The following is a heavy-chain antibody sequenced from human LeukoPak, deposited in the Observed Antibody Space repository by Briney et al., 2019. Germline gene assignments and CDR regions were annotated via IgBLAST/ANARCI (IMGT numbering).Heavy chain of an antibody. D-gene: IGHD4/OR15-4a*01. J-gene: IGHJ4*02. Sequence: QPGRSLRLSCAASGFTFSSYAIHWVRQAPGKGLEWVAVIYYDGTNKYYADSVKGRFTVSRDNSKNTLYLHMYSLRVEDTAVYYCARDRAARVLSYFDYWGQGTLVTVSS. CDR3: ARDRAARVLSYFDY. CDR2: IYYDGTNK. CDR1: GFTFSSYA. V-gene: IGHV3-33*08.